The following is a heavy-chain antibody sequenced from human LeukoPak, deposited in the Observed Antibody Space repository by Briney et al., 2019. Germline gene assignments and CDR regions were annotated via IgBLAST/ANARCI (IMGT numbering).Heavy chain of an antibody. D-gene: IGHD3-16*01. V-gene: IGHV3-23*01. CDR1: GYTFSSHG. J-gene: IGHJ4*02. CDR3: AKVSVCYGCYLDY. Sequence: GGSLLLSCAASGYTFSSHGLTWVRPAPGKGLEGVSTINGAGDNTYYAETVKGRFTISRDNSKNTLYLQMHSLSAEDTAIYYCAKVSVCYGCYLDYWGQGTLVTVS. CDR2: INGAGDNT.